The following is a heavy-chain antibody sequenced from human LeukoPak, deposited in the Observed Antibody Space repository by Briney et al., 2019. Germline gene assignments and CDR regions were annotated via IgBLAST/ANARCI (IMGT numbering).Heavy chain of an antibody. CDR1: GFTFSSYG. Sequence: GGSLRLSCAASGFTFSSYGMHWVRQAPGKGLEWVAVICYDGSNKYYADSVKGRFTISSDNSKTTLYLQMNGLRAEDTAVYYCARGYYYDSSGYSDFDYWGQGTLVTVSS. V-gene: IGHV3-33*01. CDR2: ICYDGSNK. J-gene: IGHJ4*02. D-gene: IGHD3-22*01. CDR3: ARGYYYDSSGYSDFDY.